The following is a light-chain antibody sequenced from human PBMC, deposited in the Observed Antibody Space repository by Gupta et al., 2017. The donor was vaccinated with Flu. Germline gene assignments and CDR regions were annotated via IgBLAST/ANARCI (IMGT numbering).Light chain of an antibody. Sequence: QSALTQPASVSGCPGQSITISCTGTNSDLDAYNYASWYQCYPGDAPKLMSYENNGRPSGVSDLSAASKAGTTALPTISGHQAEDDAYDYCTSYTSSNNFVFGGGTKLTVL. CDR2: ENN. J-gene: IGLJ2*01. CDR3: TSYTSSNNFV. V-gene: IGLV2-14*01. CDR1: NSDLDAYNY.